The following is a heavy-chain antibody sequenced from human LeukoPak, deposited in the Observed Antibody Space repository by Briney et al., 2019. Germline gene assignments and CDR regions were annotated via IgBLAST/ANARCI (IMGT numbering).Heavy chain of an antibody. CDR3: ARGRSSWYYFDY. V-gene: IGHV3-21*01. D-gene: IGHD6-13*01. CDR2: ISSSSSYI. J-gene: IGHJ4*02. CDR1: GFTFSSYS. Sequence: GGSLRLSCAASGFTFSSYSMNWVRQAPGKGLEWVSSISSSSSYIYYADSVKGRFTISRDNAKNSLYLQMNSLRAEDTAAYYCARGRSSWYYFDYWGQGTLVTVSS.